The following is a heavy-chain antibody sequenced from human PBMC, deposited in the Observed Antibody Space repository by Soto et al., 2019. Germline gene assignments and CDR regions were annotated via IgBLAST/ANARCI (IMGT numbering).Heavy chain of an antibody. V-gene: IGHV1-18*01. CDR3: ARRKGTIAGYYYYYYMDV. CDR2: ISAYNGNT. D-gene: IGHD3-3*01. J-gene: IGHJ6*03. CDR1: GYTFTSYG. Sequence: ASVKVSCKASGYTFTSYGISWVRQAPGQGREWMGWISAYNGNTNYAQKLQGRVTMTTDTSTSTAYMELRSLRSDDTAVYYCARRKGTIAGYYYYYYMDVWGKGTTVTVSS.